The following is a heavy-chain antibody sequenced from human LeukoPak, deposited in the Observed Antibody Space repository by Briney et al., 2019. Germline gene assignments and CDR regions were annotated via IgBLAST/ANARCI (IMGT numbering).Heavy chain of an antibody. CDR2: IYYSGST. J-gene: IGHJ6*03. CDR1: GGSISSSSYY. CDR3: ARVGGHCTNGVCSSIYYYYYMDV. V-gene: IGHV4-39*02. D-gene: IGHD2-8*01. Sequence: SETLSLTCAVYGGSISSSSYYWGWIRQPPGKGLEWIGSIYYSGSTYYNPSLKSRVTISVDTSKNHFSLKLTSVTAADTAVYHCARVGGHCTNGVCSSIYYYYYMDVWGKGTTVTVSS.